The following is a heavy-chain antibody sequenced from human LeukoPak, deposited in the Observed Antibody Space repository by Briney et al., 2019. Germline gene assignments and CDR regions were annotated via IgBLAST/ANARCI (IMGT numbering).Heavy chain of an antibody. Sequence: SETLSLTCTVSGGSISSYYWSWIRQPPGKGLEWIGYIYYSGSTNYNPSLKSRVTISVDTSKNQFSLKLSSVTAADTAVYYCAREGIPTGDFDYWGRGTLVTVSS. J-gene: IGHJ4*02. CDR3: AREGIPTGDFDY. CDR1: GGSISSYY. D-gene: IGHD4-17*01. CDR2: IYYSGST. V-gene: IGHV4-59*01.